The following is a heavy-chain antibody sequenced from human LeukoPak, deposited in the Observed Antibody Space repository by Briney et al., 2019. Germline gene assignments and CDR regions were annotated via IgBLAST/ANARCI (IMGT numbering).Heavy chain of an antibody. CDR2: INPSGGST. CDR1: GYTFTSYA. V-gene: IGHV1-46*01. D-gene: IGHD3-10*01. J-gene: IGHJ4*02. CDR3: AKDRDGELDY. Sequence: ASVKVSCKASGYTFTSYAMNWVRQAPGQGLEWMGIINPSGGSTSYAQKFQGRVTMTRDMSTSTAYMELSSLRSEDTALYYCAKDRDGELDYWGQGTLVTVSS.